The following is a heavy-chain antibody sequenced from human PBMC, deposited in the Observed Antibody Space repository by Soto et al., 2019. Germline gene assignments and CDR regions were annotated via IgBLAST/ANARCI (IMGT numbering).Heavy chain of an antibody. CDR3: AKDIYFDWLLGPYFDY. Sequence: GGSLRLSCAAYGFTFRTYAMNWVRQAPGKGLEWVAVIVGDASSIDYADSVKGRFTISRDNAKNSLYLQMNSLRAEDTALYYCAKDIYFDWLLGPYFDYWGQGTLVTVS. D-gene: IGHD3-9*01. J-gene: IGHJ4*02. CDR2: IVGDASSI. CDR1: GFTFRTYA. V-gene: IGHV3-9*01.